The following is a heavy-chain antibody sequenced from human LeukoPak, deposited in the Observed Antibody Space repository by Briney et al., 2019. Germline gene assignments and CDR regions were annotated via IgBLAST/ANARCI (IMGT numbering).Heavy chain of an antibody. CDR2: IKSDGTTT. J-gene: IGHJ4*02. CDR1: GFIFSNYW. V-gene: IGHV3-74*01. D-gene: IGHD3-22*01. CDR3: ARVRGGYYSDF. Sequence: GGSLRLSCAASGFIFSNYWMYWVRQAPGKGLVWVSRIKSDGTTTTYADSVKGRFTISRDNAKNTLYLQMSSLTAEDTAVYYCARVRGGYYSDFWGQGTLVTVSS.